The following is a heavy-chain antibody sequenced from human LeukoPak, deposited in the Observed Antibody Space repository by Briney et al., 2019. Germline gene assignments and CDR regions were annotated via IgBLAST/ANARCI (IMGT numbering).Heavy chain of an antibody. Sequence: GGSLRLSCAASGFTFSSYSMNWLRQAPGKGLEWVSSISSISSYIYYAASVKGRFTNSSDNAKTSLYLQMNSLRAEDTAVYYCARKQTYCSGGSCYFGGVDYWGQGTLVTVSS. D-gene: IGHD2-15*01. J-gene: IGHJ4*02. CDR3: ARKQTYCSGGSCYFGGVDY. CDR2: ISSISSYI. V-gene: IGHV3-21*01. CDR1: GFTFSSYS.